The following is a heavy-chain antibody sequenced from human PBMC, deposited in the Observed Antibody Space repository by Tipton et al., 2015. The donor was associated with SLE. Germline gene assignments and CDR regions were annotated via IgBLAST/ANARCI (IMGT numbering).Heavy chain of an antibody. V-gene: IGHV4-39*07. CDR2: IYYSGST. Sequence: TLSLTCTVSGGSISSSSYYWGWIRQPPGKGLEWIGSIYYSGSTYYNPSLKSRVTISVDTSKNQFSLKLSSVTAADTAVYYCARRGDWRWFDPWGQGTLVTVSS. CDR1: GGSISSSSYY. CDR3: ARRGDWRWFDP. J-gene: IGHJ5*02. D-gene: IGHD3-10*01.